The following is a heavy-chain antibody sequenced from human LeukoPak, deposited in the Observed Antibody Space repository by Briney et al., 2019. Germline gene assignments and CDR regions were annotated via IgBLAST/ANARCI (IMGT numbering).Heavy chain of an antibody. D-gene: IGHD3-10*01. CDR3: ARRGYYGSGSYALDY. V-gene: IGHV4-59*08. CDR2: IYYSGST. Sequence: SETLSLTCTVSGGSISSYYWSWIRQPPGKGLEWIGYIYYSGSTNYNPSLKSRVTISVDTSKNQFSLKLSFVTAADTAVYYCARRGYYGSGSYALDYWGQGTLVTVSS. CDR1: GGSISSYY. J-gene: IGHJ4*02.